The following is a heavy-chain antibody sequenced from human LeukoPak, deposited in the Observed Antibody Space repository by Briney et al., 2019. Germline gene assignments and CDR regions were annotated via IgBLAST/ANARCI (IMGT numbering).Heavy chain of an antibody. J-gene: IGHJ6*03. Sequence: SVKVSCKASGGTFSSYAISWVRQAPGQGLEWMGGIIPIFGTANYAQKFQGRVTITADESTSTAYMELSSLRSEDTAVYYCARDTVGYSYGYYYYYYMDVWGKGTTVTISS. D-gene: IGHD5-18*01. CDR1: GGTFSSYA. CDR3: ARDTVGYSYGYYYYYYMDV. CDR2: IIPIFGTA. V-gene: IGHV1-69*13.